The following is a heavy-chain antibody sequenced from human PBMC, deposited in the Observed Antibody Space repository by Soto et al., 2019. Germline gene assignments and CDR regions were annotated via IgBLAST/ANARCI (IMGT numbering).Heavy chain of an antibody. CDR3: ARVVATPNPYYYYGMDA. Sequence: SETLSLTCAVYGGSFSGYYWSWIRQPPGKGLEWIGEINHSGSTNYNPSLKSRVTISVDTSKNQFSLKLSSVTAADTAVYYCARVVATPNPYYYYGMDAWGQGTTVTVSS. CDR1: GGSFSGYY. V-gene: IGHV4-34*01. CDR2: INHSGST. D-gene: IGHD5-12*01. J-gene: IGHJ6*02.